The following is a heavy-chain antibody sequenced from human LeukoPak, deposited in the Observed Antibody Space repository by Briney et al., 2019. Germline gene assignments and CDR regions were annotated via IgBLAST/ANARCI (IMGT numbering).Heavy chain of an antibody. V-gene: IGHV3-30*04. D-gene: IGHD3-16*01. CDR2: ISTDGSYK. CDR1: GFTFSSFP. Sequence: PGKSLRLSCAVSGFTFSSFPFHWVRQAPGKGLEWVAAISTDGSYKYHGDSVKGRFTISRDNPMNTLYLQMNGLRPDDTAVYYCARSLIPGRWYFDLWGRGTLVTVS. J-gene: IGHJ2*01. CDR3: ARSLIPGRWYFDL.